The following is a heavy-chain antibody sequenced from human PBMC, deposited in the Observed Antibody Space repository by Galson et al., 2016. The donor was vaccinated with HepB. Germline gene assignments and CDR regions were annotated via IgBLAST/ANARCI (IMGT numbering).Heavy chain of an antibody. Sequence: LRLSCAASGFTLSTSTMHWVRQAPGKGLEWVAIIWFDASNKYSGDSVKGRFTISRDNSKNTLYLQMNSLRAEDTAFYYCARQNRRTTVTSPLDYWGQGTLVTVSS. J-gene: IGHJ4*02. CDR1: GFTLSTST. CDR2: IWFDASNK. D-gene: IGHD4-17*01. V-gene: IGHV3-33*01. CDR3: ARQNRRTTVTSPLDY.